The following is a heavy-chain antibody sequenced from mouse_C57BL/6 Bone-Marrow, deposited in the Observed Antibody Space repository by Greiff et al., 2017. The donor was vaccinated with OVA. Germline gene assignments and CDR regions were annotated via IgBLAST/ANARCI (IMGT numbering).Heavy chain of an antibody. CDR3: ARAYGSSSWFAY. J-gene: IGHJ3*01. Sequence: QVQLQQPGAELVRPGASVKISCKASGYAFSSSWMNWVKQRPGKGLEWIGRIYPGDGDTNYNGKFKGKATLTADKSSSTAYMQLSSLTSEDSAVYFCARAYGSSSWFAYWGQGTLVTVSA. D-gene: IGHD1-1*01. CDR1: GYAFSSSW. CDR2: IYPGDGDT. V-gene: IGHV1-82*01.